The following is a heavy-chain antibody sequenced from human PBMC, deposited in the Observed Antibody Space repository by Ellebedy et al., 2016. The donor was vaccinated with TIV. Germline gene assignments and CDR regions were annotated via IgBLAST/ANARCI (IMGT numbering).Heavy chain of an antibody. V-gene: IGHV1-18*04. CDR3: ARVAVATGSPRRAYDI. CDR2: ISAYTGNS. Sequence: ASVKVSCKASGYALTDNYVHWVRQAPGQGLEWMGCISAYTGNSNYAQKFQGRVTVTTDTSTSTAYLELRNLKSDDTAVYYCARVAVATGSPRRAYDIWGQGTVVTVSS. J-gene: IGHJ3*02. D-gene: IGHD6-13*01. CDR1: GYALTDNY.